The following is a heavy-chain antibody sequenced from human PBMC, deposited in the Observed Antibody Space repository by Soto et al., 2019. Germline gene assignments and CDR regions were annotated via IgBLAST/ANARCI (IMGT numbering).Heavy chain of an antibody. CDR1: GGTFSSYA. D-gene: IGHD6-13*01. CDR3: ATSIRGAAAADS. V-gene: IGHV1-69*01. Sequence: QVQLVQSGAEVKTPGSSVKVSCRASGGTFSSYAITWVRQAPGQGLEWMGGIIPMFETTNYAPKFQGRVTITADESTSTAYMELSSLTSKDTAVFYCATSIRGAAAADSWGQGSLVTVSS. J-gene: IGHJ4*02. CDR2: IIPMFETT.